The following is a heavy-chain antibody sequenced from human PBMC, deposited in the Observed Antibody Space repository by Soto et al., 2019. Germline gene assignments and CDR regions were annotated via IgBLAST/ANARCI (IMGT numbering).Heavy chain of an antibody. D-gene: IGHD5-18*01. V-gene: IGHV2-5*02. CDR2: IYLDDDK. CDR1: GFSLSTSGVG. Sequence: QITLKESGPTLVKPTQTLTLTCTFSGFSLSTSGVGVGWIRQPPGKALEWLALIYLDDDKRYSPSLKSRLTITKDTSKNQVVLTMTDMDPVDTATYYGALAATLYSYGYCFDYWGQGTPVTGSS. CDR3: ALAATLYSYGYCFDY. J-gene: IGHJ4*02.